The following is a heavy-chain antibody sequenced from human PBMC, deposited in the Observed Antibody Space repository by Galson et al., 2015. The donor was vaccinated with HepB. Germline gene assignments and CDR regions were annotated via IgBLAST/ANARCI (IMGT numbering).Heavy chain of an antibody. CDR3: ARDPLGGYAPPPLDY. V-gene: IGHV3-48*03. D-gene: IGHD2-2*01. J-gene: IGHJ4*02. CDR1: GFTFSSYE. Sequence: SLRLSCAASGFTFSSYEMNWVRQAPGKGLEWVSYISSSGSTIYYADSVKGRFTVSRDNAKNSLYLQMNSLRVEDTAVYYCARDPLGGYAPPPLDYWGQGTLVTVSS. CDR2: ISSSGSTI.